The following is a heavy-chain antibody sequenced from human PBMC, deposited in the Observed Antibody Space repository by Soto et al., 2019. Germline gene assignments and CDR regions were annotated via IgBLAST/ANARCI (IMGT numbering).Heavy chain of an antibody. D-gene: IGHD3-3*01. CDR2: INPSGGST. Sequence: ASVKVSCKASGYTFTSYYMHWVRQAPGQGLEWMGIINPSGGSTRYAQKFQGRVTMTRDTSTSTVYMELSSLRSEDTAVYYCARGPGYCISTSCSKITIFGVVIMYPGAFDYWGQGTLVTVSS. CDR1: GYTFTSYY. CDR3: ARGPGYCISTSCSKITIFGVVIMYPGAFDY. J-gene: IGHJ4*02. V-gene: IGHV1-46*01.